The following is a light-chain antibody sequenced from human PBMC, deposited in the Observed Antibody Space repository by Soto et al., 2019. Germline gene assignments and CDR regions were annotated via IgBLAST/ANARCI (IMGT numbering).Light chain of an antibody. Sequence: VLPQSPPTLSWSPGCRFTLPCRASQSVSNYLAWYQQKPCQAPRLLXYDASNRATGIPARFSGSGSGTDFTLTISSLEPEDFAVYYCQQRSNWPQITFGQGTRLEIK. CDR2: DAS. CDR1: QSVSNY. V-gene: IGKV3-11*01. J-gene: IGKJ5*01. CDR3: QQRSNWPQIT.